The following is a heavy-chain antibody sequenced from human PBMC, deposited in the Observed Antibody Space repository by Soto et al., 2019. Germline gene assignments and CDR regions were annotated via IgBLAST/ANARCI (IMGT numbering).Heavy chain of an antibody. V-gene: IGHV3-23*01. Sequence: GGSLRLSCAASGFTFSSYAMSWVRQAPGKGLEWVSSISASGGSTYYADSMKGRFAISRDNSKNTLYLQMNSLRAEDTAVYYCAKYGISYEYYYYMDVWGKGTTVTV. CDR3: AKYGISYEYYYYMDV. J-gene: IGHJ6*03. D-gene: IGHD6-6*01. CDR2: ISASGGST. CDR1: GFTFSSYA.